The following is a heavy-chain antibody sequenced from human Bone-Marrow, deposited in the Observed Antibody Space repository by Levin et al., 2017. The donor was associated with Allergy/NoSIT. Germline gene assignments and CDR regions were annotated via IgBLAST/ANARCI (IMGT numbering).Heavy chain of an antibody. CDR1: GYTLTISA. Sequence: GESLKISCKASGYTLTISAMNWVRQAPGQGLEWMGWINTNTGNPTYAQGFTGRFVFSLDTSVNTAYLQISSLKAEDTAVYYCARSLRWGIHAFDSWGQGTMVTVSS. D-gene: IGHD7-27*01. CDR3: ARSLRWGIHAFDS. V-gene: IGHV7-4-1*02. J-gene: IGHJ3*02. CDR2: INTNTGNP.